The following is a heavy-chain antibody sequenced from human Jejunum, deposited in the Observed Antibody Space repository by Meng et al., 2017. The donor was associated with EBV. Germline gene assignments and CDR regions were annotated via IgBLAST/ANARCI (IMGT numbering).Heavy chain of an antibody. D-gene: IGHD3-3*01. CDR2: IYHSGST. CDR3: ARYGSGYFPALWY. V-gene: IGHV4-4*02. Sequence: QLQRQESGPGLVKPSGTLSLTCAVSGDSISSSNWWSWVRQPPGKGLEWIGEIYHSGSTNYNPSLKSRVTISVDKSKNQFSLKLSSVTAADTAVYYCARYGSGYFPALWYWGQGTLVTVSS. CDR1: GDSISSSNW. J-gene: IGHJ4*02.